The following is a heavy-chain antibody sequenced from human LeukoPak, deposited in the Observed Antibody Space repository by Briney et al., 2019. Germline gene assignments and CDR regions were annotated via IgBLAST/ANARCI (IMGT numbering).Heavy chain of an antibody. V-gene: IGHV4-34*01. CDR1: GGSFIGYD. J-gene: IGHJ4*02. CDR2: INHSGGT. Sequence: SQTLSLTCAVYGGSFIGYDWTWIRQPPGKGLEWIGEINHSGGTNYNPSLKSRVTTSVDTSKNQFSLKLSSVTAADTAVYYCARTHYYGSGSQYYFDYWGQGTLVAVSS. CDR3: ARTHYYGSGSQYYFDY. D-gene: IGHD3-10*01.